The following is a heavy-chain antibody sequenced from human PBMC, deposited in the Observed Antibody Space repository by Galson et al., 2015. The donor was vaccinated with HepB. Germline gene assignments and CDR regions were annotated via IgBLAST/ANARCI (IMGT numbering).Heavy chain of an antibody. D-gene: IGHD1-14*01. V-gene: IGHV6-1*01. CDR1: GDSVSNNRAG. J-gene: IGHJ4*02. CDR2: TYYRSKWYF. CDR3: ARDLNTGMDY. Sequence: CAISGDSVSNNRAGWTWIRQSPSRGLEWLGRTYYRSKWYFEYPVSVKGRITINADTSKNQFSLQLNSVTPEDTAMYYCARDLNTGMDYWGQGTLVTVSS.